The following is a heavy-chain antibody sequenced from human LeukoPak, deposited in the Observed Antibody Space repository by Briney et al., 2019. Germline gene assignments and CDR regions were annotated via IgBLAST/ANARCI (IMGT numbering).Heavy chain of an antibody. CDR1: GLTFDDYA. CDR2: ISWNSGSI. D-gene: IGHD1-26*01. Sequence: GGSLRLSCAASGLTFDDYAMHWVRQAPGKGLEWVSGISWNSGSIGYADSVKGRFTISRDNAKNSLYLQMNSLRAEDTALYYCAKDYIVGATSAFDIWGQGTMVTVSS. V-gene: IGHV3-9*01. J-gene: IGHJ3*02. CDR3: AKDYIVGATSAFDI.